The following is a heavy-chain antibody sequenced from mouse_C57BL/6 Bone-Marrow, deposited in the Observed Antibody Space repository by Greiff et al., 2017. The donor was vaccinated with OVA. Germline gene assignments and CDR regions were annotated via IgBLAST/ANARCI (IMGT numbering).Heavy chain of an antibody. CDR2: ISYDGSH. V-gene: IGHV3-6*01. CDR3: ARADNYPYYFDY. D-gene: IGHD1-3*01. CDR1: GYSITSGYY. J-gene: IGHJ2*01. Sequence: EVQLVESGPGLVKPSQSLSLTCSVTGYSITSGYYWNWIRQFPGNKLEWMGYISYDGSHNYNPSLKNRISITRDTSKNQFFLKLNSVTTEDTATYYCARADNYPYYFDYWGQGTTLTVSS.